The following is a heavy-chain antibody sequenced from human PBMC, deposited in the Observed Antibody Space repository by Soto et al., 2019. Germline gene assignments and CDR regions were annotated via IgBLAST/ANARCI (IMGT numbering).Heavy chain of an antibody. CDR1: GFTFSSYG. CDR3: ARGVSPDY. J-gene: IGHJ4*02. CDR2: IWYDGSNK. D-gene: IGHD2-8*01. Sequence: QVQLVESGGGVVQPGRSLRLSCAASGFTFSSYGMHWVRQAPGKGLEWVAVIWYDGSNKYYADSVKGRFTISRDNSYNSLYLQMNSLRAEDTAVYYCARGVSPDYWGQGTLVTVSS. V-gene: IGHV3-33*01.